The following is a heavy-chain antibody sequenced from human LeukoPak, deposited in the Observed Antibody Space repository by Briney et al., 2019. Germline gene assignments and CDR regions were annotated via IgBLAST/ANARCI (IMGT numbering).Heavy chain of an antibody. CDR2: IYYSGST. Sequence: SQTLSLTCTVSGGSISSGDYYWSWIRQPPGKGLEWIGYIYYSGSTYYNPSLKGRVTISVDTSKNQFSLKLSSVTAADTAVYYCARDLGVAYFERYRGGYFDYWGQGTLVTVSS. J-gene: IGHJ4*02. CDR3: ARDLGVAYFERYRGGYFDY. D-gene: IGHD3-9*01. CDR1: GGSISSGDYY. V-gene: IGHV4-30-4*01.